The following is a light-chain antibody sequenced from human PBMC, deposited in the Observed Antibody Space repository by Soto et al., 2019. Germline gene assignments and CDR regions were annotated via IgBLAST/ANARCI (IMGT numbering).Light chain of an antibody. V-gene: IGKV3-15*01. J-gene: IGKJ1*01. Sequence: EVVMTQSPATLSVSPGERVTLSCRASQTVTSNFAWYQQQPGQAPRLLIYGASSRATSIPARFSGSGSGTEFTLTISSLQSEDFAVYYCQQYNNWPPTTFGQGTKVDIK. CDR1: QTVTSN. CDR3: QQYNNWPPTT. CDR2: GAS.